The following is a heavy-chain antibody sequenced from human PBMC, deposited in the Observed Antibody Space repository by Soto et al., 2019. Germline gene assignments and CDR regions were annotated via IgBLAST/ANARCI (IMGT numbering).Heavy chain of an antibody. CDR3: ARGVDVSYCHGMEV. Sequence: QVQLVQSGGEVKKPGASVKLSCTASGYTFTSYGISWVRQAPGQGLAWMGWISAYNGKTNYGQNVQGRVTMTTDTSTRTAYMDLRSLSSDDTGVYYCARGVDVSYCHGMEVWGQVTTVTVSS. D-gene: IGHD2-21*01. CDR1: GYTFTSYG. V-gene: IGHV1-18*01. CDR2: ISAYNGKT. J-gene: IGHJ6*01.